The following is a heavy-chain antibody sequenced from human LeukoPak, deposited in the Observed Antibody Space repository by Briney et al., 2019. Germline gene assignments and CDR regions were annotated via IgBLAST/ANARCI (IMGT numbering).Heavy chain of an antibody. CDR1: GFTFSSYS. V-gene: IGHV3-48*01. D-gene: IGHD3-10*01. CDR2: IISTANAI. CDR3: ARDSSWSFDY. Sequence: GGSLRLSCAASGFTFSSYSMNWVRQAPGKGLEWISYIISTANAIYYADSVKGRFTISRDNAKNSVSLQMNSLRAEDTAVYYCARDSSWSFDYWGQGTPVTVSS. J-gene: IGHJ4*02.